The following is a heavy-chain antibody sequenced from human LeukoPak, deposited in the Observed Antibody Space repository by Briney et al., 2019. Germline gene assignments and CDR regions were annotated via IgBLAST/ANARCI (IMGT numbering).Heavy chain of an antibody. D-gene: IGHD1-1*01. Sequence: GGSLRLSCAASGFSFSSYGMHWVRQAPGKGLEWVAFIRYDGSNKYYADSVKGRFTISRDSSKNTLYLQMNSLRAEDTAVYYCAKWSYNSGVFDFWGQGTLVTVSS. J-gene: IGHJ4*02. V-gene: IGHV3-30*02. CDR2: IRYDGSNK. CDR1: GFSFSSYG. CDR3: AKWSYNSGVFDF.